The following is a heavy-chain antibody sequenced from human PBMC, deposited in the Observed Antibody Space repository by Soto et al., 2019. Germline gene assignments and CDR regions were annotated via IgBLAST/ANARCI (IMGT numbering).Heavy chain of an antibody. CDR2: IYHSGST. J-gene: IGHJ3*02. CDR3: APRRITMIVVVFESFDI. D-gene: IGHD3-22*01. CDR1: GGSISSSYW. Sequence: QVQLQESGPGLVKPSGTLSLTCAVSGGSISSSYWWSWVRQPPGKGLEWIGEIYHSGSTNYNPSLKNRVTISVDKSKNQFSLKLSSVTAADTAVYYCAPRRITMIVVVFESFDIWGQGTMVTVSS. V-gene: IGHV4-4*02.